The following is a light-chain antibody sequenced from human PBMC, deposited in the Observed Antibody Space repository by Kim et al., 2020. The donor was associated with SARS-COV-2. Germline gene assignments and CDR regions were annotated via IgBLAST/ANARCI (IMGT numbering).Light chain of an antibody. CDR2: VAGSASN. CDR3: ETGDNNIQV. CDR1: RGHRTYL. Sequence: SSVKLPYTLGRGHRTYLVPWQKQQPRKAPRFLMKVAGSASNNKGGGVPDLFSGSRSGADRYLLISNLHAEDEADDFCETGDNNIQVLGGGTQLTVL. V-gene: IGLV4-60*03. J-gene: IGLJ3*02.